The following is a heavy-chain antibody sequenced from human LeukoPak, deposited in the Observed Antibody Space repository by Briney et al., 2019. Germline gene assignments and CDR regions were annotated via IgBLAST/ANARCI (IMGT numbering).Heavy chain of an antibody. Sequence: GGSLRLSCAASGFTVSSNYMSWVRQAPGKGLEWVSVIYSGGSTYYADSVKGRFTISRDNSKNTLYLQMNSLRAEDTAVYYCARLNQLLDLSFDYWGQGILVTVTS. J-gene: IGHJ4*02. V-gene: IGHV3-53*01. CDR1: GFTVSSNY. CDR2: IYSGGST. CDR3: ARLNQLLDLSFDY. D-gene: IGHD2-2*01.